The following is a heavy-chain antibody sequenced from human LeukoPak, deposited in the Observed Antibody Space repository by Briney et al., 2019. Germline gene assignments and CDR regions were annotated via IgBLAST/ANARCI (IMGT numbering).Heavy chain of an antibody. CDR2: INPSGGST. Sequence: GASVKVSCKASGYTFTSYYMHWVRQAPGQGLEWMGIINPSGGSTSYAQKFQGRVTMTRDTSISTAYMEVSSLRSDDTAVYYCAKVLVAATHYFDYWGQGTLVTVSS. V-gene: IGHV1-46*01. J-gene: IGHJ4*02. CDR1: GYTFTSYY. D-gene: IGHD2-15*01. CDR3: AKVLVAATHYFDY.